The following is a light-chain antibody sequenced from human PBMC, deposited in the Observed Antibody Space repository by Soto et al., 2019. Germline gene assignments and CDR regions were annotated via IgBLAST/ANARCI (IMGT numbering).Light chain of an antibody. V-gene: IGLV2-8*01. CDR3: SSYAGTNNLLYV. CDR2: EVS. J-gene: IGLJ1*01. Sequence: QSVLTQPPSASGSPGQSVTISCSGTSSDVGAYNYVSWYQQHPGKAPRLLIYEVSQRPSGVPDRFSGSKSANTASLTVSGLQPEDEADYYCSSYAGTNNLLYVSGNGTKVTVL. CDR1: SSDVGAYNY.